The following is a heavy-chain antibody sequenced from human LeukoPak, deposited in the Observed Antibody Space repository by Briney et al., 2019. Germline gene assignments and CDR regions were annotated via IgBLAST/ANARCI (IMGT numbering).Heavy chain of an antibody. CDR3: ARAGSGWSNFDY. CDR2: IIPIFGTA. CDR1: GGTFSSYA. V-gene: IGHV1-69*13. D-gene: IGHD6-19*01. J-gene: IGHJ4*02. Sequence: SVKVSCKASGGTFSSYAISWVRQAPGQGLEWMGGIIPIFGTANYAQKFQGRVTITADESTSTAYMELSSLRSEDTAVYYCARAGSGWSNFDYWGQGTLVTVSS.